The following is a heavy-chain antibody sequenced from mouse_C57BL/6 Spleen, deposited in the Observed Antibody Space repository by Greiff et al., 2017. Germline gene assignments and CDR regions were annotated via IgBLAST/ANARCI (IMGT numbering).Heavy chain of an antibody. CDR2: IYPGDGDT. D-gene: IGHD2-3*01. CDR1: GYAFSSSW. J-gene: IGHJ3*01. V-gene: IGHV1-82*01. Sequence: QVQLQQSGPELVKPGASVKISCKASGYAFSSSWMNWVKQRPGKGLEWIGRIYPGDGDTNYNGKFKGKATLTADKSSSTAYMQLSSLTSEDSAVYFCARGGWGFAYWGQGTLVTVSA. CDR3: ARGGWGFAY.